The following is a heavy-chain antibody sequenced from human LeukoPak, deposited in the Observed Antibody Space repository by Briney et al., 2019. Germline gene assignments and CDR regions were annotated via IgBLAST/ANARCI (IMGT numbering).Heavy chain of an antibody. J-gene: IGHJ4*02. D-gene: IGHD3-22*01. CDR2: ISSSSSYI. Sequence: SGGSLRLSCAASGFTSSSYSMNWVRQAPGKGLEWVSSISSSSSYIYYADSVKGRFTIPRDNAKNSLYLQMNSLRAEDTAVYYCARDHYYDSSGYYPTANFDYWGQGTLVTVSS. V-gene: IGHV3-21*01. CDR3: ARDHYYDSSGYYPTANFDY. CDR1: GFTSSSYS.